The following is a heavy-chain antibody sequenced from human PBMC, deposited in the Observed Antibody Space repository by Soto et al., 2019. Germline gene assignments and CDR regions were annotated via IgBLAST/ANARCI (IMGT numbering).Heavy chain of an antibody. V-gene: IGHV1-24*01. J-gene: IGHJ4*02. CDR2: FDPEDGET. CDR1: GYTLTELS. CDR3: ATLPHRSNLVIFYY. Sequence: ASVKVSCKVSGYTLTELSMHWVRQAPGKGLEWMGGFDPEDGETIYAQKFQGRVTMTEDTSTDTAYMELSSLRSEDTAVYYCATLPHRSNLVIFYYWGQGTLVTVSS. D-gene: IGHD4-4*01.